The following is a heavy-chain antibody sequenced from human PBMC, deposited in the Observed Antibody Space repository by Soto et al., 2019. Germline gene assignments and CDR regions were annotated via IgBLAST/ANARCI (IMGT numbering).Heavy chain of an antibody. J-gene: IGHJ5*01. CDR3: SRVYSGSALDS. CDR1: RGSINNINW. D-gene: IGHD1-26*01. V-gene: IGHV4-4*02. Sequence: SETLSLTCAVSRGSINNINWWSWVRQPPGKGLEWIGEIYHSGSTNYNPSLKSRVTISVDKSKNQFSLKLSSVTAADTAVYYCSRVYSGSALDSWGQGTLVTVSS. CDR2: IYHSGST.